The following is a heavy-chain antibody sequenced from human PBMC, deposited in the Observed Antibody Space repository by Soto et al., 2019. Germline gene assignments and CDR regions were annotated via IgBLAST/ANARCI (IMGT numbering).Heavy chain of an antibody. V-gene: IGHV5-51*01. Sequence: PGESLKISCKGSGYSFSNYWLVWVRQMPGKGLEWMGIIYPDDSDARYSPSFQGQVTISADKSISTAYLQWSSLKASDTAMYYCAKHCRSASYYWAFDIWGQGTMVTVSS. D-gene: IGHD1-26*01. J-gene: IGHJ3*02. CDR2: IYPDDSDA. CDR1: GYSFSNYW. CDR3: AKHCRSASYYWAFDI.